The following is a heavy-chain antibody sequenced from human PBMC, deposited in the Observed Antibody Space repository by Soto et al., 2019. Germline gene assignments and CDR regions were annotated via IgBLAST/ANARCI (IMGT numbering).Heavy chain of an antibody. CDR3: ARPLGRIAEEVDV. Sequence: PGESLKISCKGSGYIFPKYFINWVRQMPGKGLEWMGRIDPSDSWTNYSPSFQGHVTISLDQSISTAYLQWSSLKASDTAMYFCARPLGRIAEEVDVWGQGTAVTVSS. CDR1: GYIFPKYF. J-gene: IGHJ6*02. V-gene: IGHV5-10-1*01. D-gene: IGHD6-13*01. CDR2: IDPSDSWT.